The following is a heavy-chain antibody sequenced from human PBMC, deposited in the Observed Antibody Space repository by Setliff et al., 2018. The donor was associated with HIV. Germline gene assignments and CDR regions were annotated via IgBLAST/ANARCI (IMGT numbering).Heavy chain of an antibody. CDR2: INHSGKT. J-gene: IGHJ4*02. Sequence: ETLSLTCAFYGGSFSGYYWSWIRQPPGKGLEWIGEINHSGKTNYNPSLKSRITLSVDTSENQFALKLASVTAADTAVYYCARGPTRFYFDYWGQGTLVTVSS. V-gene: IGHV4-34*01. D-gene: IGHD1-1*01. CDR3: ARGPTRFYFDY. CDR1: GGSFSGYY.